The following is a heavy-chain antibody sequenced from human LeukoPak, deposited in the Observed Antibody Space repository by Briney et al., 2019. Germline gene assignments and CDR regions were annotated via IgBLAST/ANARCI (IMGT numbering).Heavy chain of an antibody. D-gene: IGHD6-13*01. CDR1: GFTFSSYA. CDR2: ISYDGSNK. V-gene: IGHV3-30-3*01. CDR3: ARDKKSGSSAYFDY. J-gene: IGHJ4*02. Sequence: GGSLRLSCAASGFTFSSYAMHWVRQAPGKGLEWVAVISYDGSNKYYADSVKGRFTISRDNSKNTLYLQMNSLRAEDTAVYYCARDKKSGSSAYFDYWGQGTLVTVSS.